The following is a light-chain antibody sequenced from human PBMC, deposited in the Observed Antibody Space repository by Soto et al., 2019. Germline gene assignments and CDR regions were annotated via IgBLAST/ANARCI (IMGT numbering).Light chain of an antibody. CDR2: AAS. J-gene: IGKJ1*01. CDR1: QGISSR. CDR3: QQYNTYWP. V-gene: IGKV1D-16*01. Sequence: DLQRTHYPPEVSASVGDIDTITLRASQGISSRLAWYHEKPGKAPKRLIYAASSLQSGVPSRFSGSGYGTEFTLTFSSLQPADFASYYCQQYNTYWPFGQGAKVDIK.